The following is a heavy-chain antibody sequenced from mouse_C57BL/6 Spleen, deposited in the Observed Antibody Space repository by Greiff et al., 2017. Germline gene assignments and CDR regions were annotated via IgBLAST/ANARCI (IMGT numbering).Heavy chain of an antibody. Sequence: QLQQSGPELVKPGASVKISCKASGYSFTDYNMNWVKQSNGKSLEWIGVINPNYGTTSYNQKFKGKATLTVDQSSSTAYMQLNSLTSEDSAVYYCARERTGTGLYYFDYWGQGTTLTVSS. CDR2: INPNYGTT. J-gene: IGHJ2*01. CDR1: GYSFTDYN. V-gene: IGHV1-39*01. CDR3: ARERTGTGLYYFDY. D-gene: IGHD4-1*01.